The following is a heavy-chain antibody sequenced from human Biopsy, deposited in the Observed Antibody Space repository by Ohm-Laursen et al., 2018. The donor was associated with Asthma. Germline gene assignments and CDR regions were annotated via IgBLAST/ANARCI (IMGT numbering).Heavy chain of an antibody. D-gene: IGHD3-3*02. V-gene: IGHV3-7*01. CDR1: GFTFGDYW. Sequence: SLRLSCAASGFTFGDYWMSWVRQAPGKGLEWVANIKHDGTEKNHVDSLKGRFTISGDNAKNSLYLQMNSLRADDTAVYYCARTFHFWSPYHAEHYQLWGQGTLVTVPS. J-gene: IGHJ1*01. CDR3: ARTFHFWSPYHAEHYQL. CDR2: IKHDGTEK.